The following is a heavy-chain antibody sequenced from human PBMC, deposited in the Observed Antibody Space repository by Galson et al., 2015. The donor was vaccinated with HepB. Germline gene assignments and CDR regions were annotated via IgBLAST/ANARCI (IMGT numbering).Heavy chain of an antibody. CDR3: ARDVMVRGVIHYFDY. CDR1: GYTFVDYY. D-gene: IGHD3-10*01. V-gene: IGHV1-2*06. CDR2: VSPYSGDT. J-gene: IGHJ4*02. Sequence: SVKVSCKASGYTFVDYYIHWVRQAPGQGLEWMGRVSPYSGDTSYAQKFQGRVTMTRDTSITTVYMALSSLRPDDTAMYYCARDVMVRGVIHYFDYWGQGTVVTVSS.